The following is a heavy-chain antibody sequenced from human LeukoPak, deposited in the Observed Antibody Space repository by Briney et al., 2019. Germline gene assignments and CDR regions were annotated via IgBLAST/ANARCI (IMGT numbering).Heavy chain of an antibody. V-gene: IGHV3-30*18. CDR2: ISYDGSNK. D-gene: IGHD2-2*01. J-gene: IGHJ4*02. CDR3: AKDGSRGVVVPAADFDY. Sequence: GGSLRLSCAASGFTFNDYWMHWVRQAPGKGLEWVAVISYDGSNKYYADSVKGRFTISRDNSKNTLYLQMNSLRAEDTAVYYCAKDGSRGVVVPAADFDYWGQGTLVTVSS. CDR1: GFTFNDYW.